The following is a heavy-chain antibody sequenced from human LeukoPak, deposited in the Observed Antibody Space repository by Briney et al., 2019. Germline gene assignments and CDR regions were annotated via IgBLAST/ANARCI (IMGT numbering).Heavy chain of an antibody. Sequence: ASVKVSCKASGYTFTGYHMHWVRQAPGQGLEWMGWINPNSGGTNYARKFQGRVTMTRDTSISTAYMELSRLRSDDTAVYYCARDSDSGSLPTKFYYMDVWGKGTTVTISS. CDR3: ARDSDSGSLPTKFYYMDV. CDR1: GYTFTGYH. CDR2: INPNSGGT. V-gene: IGHV1-2*02. D-gene: IGHD3-10*01. J-gene: IGHJ6*03.